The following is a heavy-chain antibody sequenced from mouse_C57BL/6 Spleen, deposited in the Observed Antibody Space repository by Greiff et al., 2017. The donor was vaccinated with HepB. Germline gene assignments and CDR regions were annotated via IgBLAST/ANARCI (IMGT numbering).Heavy chain of an antibody. CDR2: IYPGSGST. J-gene: IGHJ4*01. Sequence: QVQLKQPGAELVKPGASVKMSCKASGYTFTSYWITWVKQRPGQGLEWIGDIYPGSGSTNYNEKFKSKATLTVDTSSSTAYMQLSSLTSEDSAVYYCARRSNYYAMDYWGQGTSVTVSS. V-gene: IGHV1-55*01. CDR3: ARRSNYYAMDY. CDR1: GYTFTSYW. D-gene: IGHD5-1*01.